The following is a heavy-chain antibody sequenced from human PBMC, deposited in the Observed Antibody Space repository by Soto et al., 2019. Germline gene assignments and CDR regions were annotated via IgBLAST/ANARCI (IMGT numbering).Heavy chain of an antibody. V-gene: IGHV4-59*01. Sequence: PSETLSLTCTVSCGSISSYYWSWIRQPPGKGLEWIGYIYYSGSTNYNPSLKSRVTISVDTSKNQFSLKLSSVTAADTAVYYCASAVGASRFDYWGQGTLVTVSS. CDR2: IYYSGST. CDR3: ASAVGASRFDY. J-gene: IGHJ4*02. CDR1: CGSISSYY. D-gene: IGHD1-26*01.